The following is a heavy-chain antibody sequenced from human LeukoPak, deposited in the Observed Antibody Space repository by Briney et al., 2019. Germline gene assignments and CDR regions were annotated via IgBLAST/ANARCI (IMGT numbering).Heavy chain of an antibody. CDR2: ISSSSSYT. J-gene: IGHJ4*02. CDR3: AVRNDYLK. Sequence: GSLRLSCAASGFTFSSYSMNWVRQAPGKGLEWVSCISSSSSYTYSADSVKGRFTISRDNAKNTLYLQMNSLRAEDTAVYYCAVRNDYLKWGQGTLVTVSS. V-gene: IGHV3-21*04. CDR1: GFTFSSYS. D-gene: IGHD2/OR15-2a*01.